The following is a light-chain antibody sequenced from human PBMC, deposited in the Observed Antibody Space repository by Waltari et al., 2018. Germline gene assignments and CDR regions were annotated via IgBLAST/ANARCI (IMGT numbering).Light chain of an antibody. V-gene: IGLV2-23*01. CDR1: RSDIGAYNF. J-gene: IGLJ2*01. CDR3: CSYVGGSRVL. Sequence: QSVLTQPASVSGSPGQSITHSCTGTRSDIGAYNFVPWFQQLPGQAPRLLISEATKRPSGVSYRFSGSKSGNTASLSISDLQAEDEADYYCCSYVGGSRVLFGGGTKLTV. CDR2: EAT.